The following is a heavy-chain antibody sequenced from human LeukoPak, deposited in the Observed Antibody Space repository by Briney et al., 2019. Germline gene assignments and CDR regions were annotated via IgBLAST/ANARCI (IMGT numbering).Heavy chain of an antibody. V-gene: IGHV1-18*01. CDR1: GYTFGSYG. D-gene: IGHD5-12*01. CDR3: ARSSLRTITAGPFDY. J-gene: IGHJ4*02. CDR2: MGGYNGNT. Sequence: GASVKVSCKASGYTFGSYGIAWVRRAPGQGRGWMGWMGGYNGNTNYAQKLQGRVCMTTDTSTTNAYMELRSLTSDDTALYYCARSSLRTITAGPFDYWGQGTLVTVSS.